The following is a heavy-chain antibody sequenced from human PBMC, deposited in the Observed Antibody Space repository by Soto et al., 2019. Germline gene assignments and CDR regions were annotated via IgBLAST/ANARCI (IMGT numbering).Heavy chain of an antibody. V-gene: IGHV1-18*01. J-gene: IGHJ6*02. CDR1: GYTFASYG. Sequence: ASVKVSCKASGYTFASYGLSWVRQAPGQGLEWMGWISAYNGNTNYAQKLQGRVTMTTDTSTSTAYMELSSLRSEDTAVYYCAGPPELTRIYYYYGMDVWGQGTTVTVSS. CDR2: ISAYNGNT. D-gene: IGHD1-7*01. CDR3: AGPPELTRIYYYYGMDV.